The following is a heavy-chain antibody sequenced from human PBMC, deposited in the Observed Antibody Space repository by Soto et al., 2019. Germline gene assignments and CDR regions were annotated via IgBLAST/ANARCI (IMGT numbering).Heavy chain of an antibody. D-gene: IGHD5-18*01. CDR1: GGTFSSYA. CDR3: ARNTAMGGYFQH. J-gene: IGHJ1*01. Sequence: GASVKVSCKASGGTFSSYAISWVRQAPGQGLEWMGGIIPIFGTANYAQKFQGRVTITADESTSTAYMELSSLRSEDTAVYYCARNTAMGGYFQHWGQGTLVTVSS. CDR2: IIPIFGTA. V-gene: IGHV1-69*13.